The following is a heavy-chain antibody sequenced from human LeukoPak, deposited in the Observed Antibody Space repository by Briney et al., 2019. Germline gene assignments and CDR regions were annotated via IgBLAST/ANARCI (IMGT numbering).Heavy chain of an antibody. D-gene: IGHD3-10*01. Sequence: GASVKVSCKASGYTFTSYDINWVRQATGQGLEWMGWMNPNSGNTGYAQKFQGRVTMTRNTSISTAYRELSSLRSEDTAVYYCARGVVGSGSYDAALYYYYMDVWGKGTTVTISS. J-gene: IGHJ6*03. V-gene: IGHV1-8*01. CDR1: GYTFTSYD. CDR2: MNPNSGNT. CDR3: ARGVVGSGSYDAALYYYYMDV.